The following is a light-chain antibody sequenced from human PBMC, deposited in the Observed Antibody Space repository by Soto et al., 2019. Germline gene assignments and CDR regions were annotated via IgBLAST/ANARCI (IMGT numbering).Light chain of an antibody. CDR2: SNN. J-gene: IGLJ3*02. CDR3: AAWDDSLNGRV. V-gene: IGLV1-44*01. Sequence: QAVVTQPPSASGTPGQSVTISCSGNSSNIGSHTVNWYQQLPGTAPKLLIYSNNQRPSGVPDRFSGSKSATSASLDISGLQSEDEADYYCAAWDDSLNGRVFGGGTKLTVL. CDR1: SSNIGSHT.